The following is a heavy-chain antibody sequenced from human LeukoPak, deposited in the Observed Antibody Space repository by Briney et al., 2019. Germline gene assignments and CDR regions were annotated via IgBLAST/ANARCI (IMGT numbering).Heavy chain of an antibody. V-gene: IGHV3-23*01. Sequence: GGSLRLSCAASGFTFSSYAMSWVRQAPGKGLEWVSTISGGGVTTYYADSVKGRLTISRDNSKNTVSPQMNSLRDDDTAVYFCARESPVAAVGRSWFDPWGQGTLVTVSS. CDR2: ISGGGVTT. CDR1: GFTFSSYA. J-gene: IGHJ5*02. D-gene: IGHD6-13*01. CDR3: ARESPVAAVGRSWFDP.